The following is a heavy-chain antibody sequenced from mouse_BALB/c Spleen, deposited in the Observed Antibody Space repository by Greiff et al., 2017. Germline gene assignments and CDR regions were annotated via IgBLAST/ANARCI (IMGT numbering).Heavy chain of an antibody. CDR1: GYTFTSYY. CDR2: IYPGNVNT. V-gene: IGHV1S56*01. CDR3: ARGDGYYDYYAMDY. J-gene: IGHJ4*01. D-gene: IGHD2-3*01. Sequence: QVQLKESGPELVKPGASVRISCKASGYTFTSYYIHWVKQRPGQGLEWIGWIYPGNVNTKYNEKFKGKATLTADKSSSTAYMQLSSLTSEDSAVYFCARGDGYYDYYAMDYWGQGTSVTVSS.